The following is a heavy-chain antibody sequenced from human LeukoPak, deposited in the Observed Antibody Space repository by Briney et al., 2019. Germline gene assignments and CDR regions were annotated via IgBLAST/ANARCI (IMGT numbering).Heavy chain of an antibody. V-gene: IGHV4-61*02. CDR2: IYTSGST. CDR1: GGSISSGSYY. CDR3: ARGSRRWLQSGMDV. J-gene: IGHJ6*02. D-gene: IGHD5-24*01. Sequence: ASETLSLTCTVSGGSISSGSYYWSWIRQPAGKGLEWIGRIYTSGSTNYNPSLKSRVTISVDTSKNQFSLKLSSVTAADTAVYYCARGSRRWLQSGMDVRGQGTTVTVSS.